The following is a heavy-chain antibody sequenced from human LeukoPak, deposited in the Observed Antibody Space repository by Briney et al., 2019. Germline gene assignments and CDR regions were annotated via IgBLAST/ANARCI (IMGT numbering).Heavy chain of an antibody. Sequence: GGSLRLSCAASGFTFSSYNMNWVRQAPGKGLEWVSVIYSGGSTYYADSVKGRFTISRDNAKNSLYLQMNSLRAEDTAVYYCARALYDSSGWYYFDYWGQGTLVTVSS. CDR2: IYSGGST. CDR3: ARALYDSSGWYYFDY. V-gene: IGHV3-66*01. J-gene: IGHJ4*02. D-gene: IGHD6-19*01. CDR1: GFTFSSYN.